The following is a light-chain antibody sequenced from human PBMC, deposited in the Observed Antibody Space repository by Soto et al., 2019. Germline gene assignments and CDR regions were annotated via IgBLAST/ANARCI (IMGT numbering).Light chain of an antibody. J-gene: IGLJ1*01. CDR1: SSDVGGYNY. CDR2: DVS. V-gene: IGLV2-14*01. CDR3: SSYTSSRV. Sequence: QSALTQPDSVSGSPGQTITISCTGTSSDVGGYNYVSWYQQHPGKAPKLMIYDVSNRPSGVSNRFSGSKSGNTASLTISGLQPEDEADYYCSSYTSSRVFGTGTKVTVL.